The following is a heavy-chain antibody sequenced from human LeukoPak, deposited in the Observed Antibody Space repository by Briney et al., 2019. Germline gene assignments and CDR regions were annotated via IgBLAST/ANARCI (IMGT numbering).Heavy chain of an antibody. Sequence: SETLSLTCTVSGYSISSGYYWVWIRQPPGKGLEWIGSIYYSGSTYYNPSLKSRVTISVDTSKNQFSLKLSSVTAADTAVYYCARASPPGGVPVDYWGQGTLVTVSS. CDR3: ARASPPGGVPVDY. CDR1: GYSISSGYY. V-gene: IGHV4-38-2*02. D-gene: IGHD3-10*01. CDR2: IYYSGST. J-gene: IGHJ4*02.